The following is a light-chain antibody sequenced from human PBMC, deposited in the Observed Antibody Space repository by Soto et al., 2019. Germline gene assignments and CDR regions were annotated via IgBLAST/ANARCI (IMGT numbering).Light chain of an antibody. CDR3: QQYYRSCT. Sequence: DIQLTQSPSTLSASVGDRVTITCRASQSVTDRLAWYQQKPGKAPKLLIYDASSLQSGVPSRFSGSGSGTEFSLTISSLQPDDFATYYCQQYYRSCTFGQGTKVDI. CDR1: QSVTDR. J-gene: IGKJ2*02. CDR2: DAS. V-gene: IGKV1-5*01.